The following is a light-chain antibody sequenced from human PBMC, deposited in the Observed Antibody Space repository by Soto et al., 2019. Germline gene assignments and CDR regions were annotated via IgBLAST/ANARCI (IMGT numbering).Light chain of an antibody. CDR3: QQYYSTPRT. J-gene: IGKJ2*01. CDR2: WAS. Sequence: IVMTQSPDSLALSLCDRSTINCKSSQSVIHTSNNKSYLAWYQQKAGQPPELLLYWASARDSGVPDRFSGSGSGTDFTLTISSLQAEDVAVYYCQQYYSTPRTFGQGTKVDIK. V-gene: IGKV4-1*01. CDR1: QSVIHTSNNKSY.